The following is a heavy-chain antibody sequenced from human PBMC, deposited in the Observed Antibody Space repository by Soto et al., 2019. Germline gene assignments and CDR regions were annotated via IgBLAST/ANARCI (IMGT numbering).Heavy chain of an antibody. D-gene: IGHD6-19*01. J-gene: IGHJ4*02. Sequence: GESLKISCAASGFTFSSYAMHWVRQAPGKGLEWVAVISYDGSNKYYADSVKGRFTISRDNSKNTLYLQMNSLRAEDTAVYYCARDVASGWYNYWGQGTLVTVSS. CDR3: ARDVASGWYNY. CDR2: ISYDGSNK. V-gene: IGHV3-30-3*01. CDR1: GFTFSSYA.